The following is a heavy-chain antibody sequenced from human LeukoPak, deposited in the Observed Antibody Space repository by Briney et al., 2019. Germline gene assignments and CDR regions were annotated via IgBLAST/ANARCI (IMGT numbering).Heavy chain of an antibody. CDR3: ATSPYYYDSSGPFDY. CDR1: GFTFSSYA. CDR2: ISGSGGST. J-gene: IGHJ4*02. Sequence: GGSPRLSCAASGFTFSSYAMSWVRQAPGKGLEWVSAISGSGGSTYYADSVKGRFTISRDNSKNTLYLQMNSLRAEDTAVYYCATSPYYYDSSGPFDYWGQGTLVTVSS. V-gene: IGHV3-23*01. D-gene: IGHD3-22*01.